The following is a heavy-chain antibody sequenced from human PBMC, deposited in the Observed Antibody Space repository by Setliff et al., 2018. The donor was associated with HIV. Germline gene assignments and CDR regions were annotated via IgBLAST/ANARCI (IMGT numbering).Heavy chain of an antibody. J-gene: IGHJ6*02. D-gene: IGHD2-2*01. CDR2: IYYSGTT. V-gene: IGHV4-38-2*02. Sequence: KPSETLSLTCTVSGYSISSGYYWGWIRQPPGKGLEWIGSIYYSGTTHYNPSLNSRVIISVDTSKNQFSLRLNSVTAADTAVYYCSRGHCSGTNCYGVDYYGMDVWGQGTTVTVSS. CDR1: GYSISSGYY. CDR3: SRGHCSGTNCYGVDYYGMDV.